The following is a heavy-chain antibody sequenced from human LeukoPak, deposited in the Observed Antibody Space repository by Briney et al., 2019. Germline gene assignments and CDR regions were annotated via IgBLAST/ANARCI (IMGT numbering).Heavy chain of an antibody. Sequence: SGGSLRLSCAASGFTLSSYGMHWVRQAPGQGLEWMGGIIPIFGTANYAQKFQGRVTITADESTSTAYMELSSLRAEDTAVYYCARAARGYDSGYYFDYWGQGTLVTVSS. CDR1: GFTLSSYG. J-gene: IGHJ4*02. V-gene: IGHV1-69*01. CDR2: IIPIFGTA. D-gene: IGHD5-12*01. CDR3: ARAARGYDSGYYFDY.